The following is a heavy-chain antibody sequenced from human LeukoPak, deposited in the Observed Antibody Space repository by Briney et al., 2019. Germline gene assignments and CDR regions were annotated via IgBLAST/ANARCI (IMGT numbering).Heavy chain of an antibody. V-gene: IGHV4-4*02. Sequence: SETLSLTCAVSGGSISSSNWWSWVRQPPGKGLEWIGEIYHSGSTNYNPSLKSRVTISVDTSKNQFSLKLSSVTAADTAVYYCAREGVDTAMDNNDAFDIWGQGTMVTVSS. CDR1: GGSISSSNW. CDR2: IYHSGST. CDR3: AREGVDTAMDNNDAFDI. D-gene: IGHD5-18*01. J-gene: IGHJ3*02.